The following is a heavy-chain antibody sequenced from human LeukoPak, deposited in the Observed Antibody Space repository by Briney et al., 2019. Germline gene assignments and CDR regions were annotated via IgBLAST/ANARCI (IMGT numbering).Heavy chain of an antibody. D-gene: IGHD4-17*01. J-gene: IGHJ4*02. Sequence: SEALSLTCTVSGGFISSSSFYWVWIRQPPGKVLEWIGSIYDSGSTYYNPSLKSRVTISVDTSKNQFSLKVSSVTAADTAMYYCARRYGDYRLDYWGQGTLVSVSS. CDR1: GGFISSSSFY. CDR2: IYDSGST. CDR3: ARRYGDYRLDY. V-gene: IGHV4-39*01.